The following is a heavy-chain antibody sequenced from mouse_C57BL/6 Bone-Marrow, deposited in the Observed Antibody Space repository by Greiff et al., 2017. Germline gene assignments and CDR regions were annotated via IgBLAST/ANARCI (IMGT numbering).Heavy chain of an antibody. J-gene: IGHJ4*01. V-gene: IGHV1-69*01. Sequence: QVQLQQPGAELVMPGASVKLSCKASGYTFTSYWMHWVKQRPGQGLEWIGEIDPSDSYTNYNQKFKGKSTLTVDKSSSTASMRLSSLTSEDSAVYYCASKFKGAMDYWGQGTSVTVSS. CDR3: ASKFKGAMDY. CDR1: GYTFTSYW. CDR2: IDPSDSYT.